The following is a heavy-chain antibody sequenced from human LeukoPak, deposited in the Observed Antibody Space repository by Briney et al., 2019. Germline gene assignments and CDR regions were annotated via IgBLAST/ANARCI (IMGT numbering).Heavy chain of an antibody. Sequence: GGSLRLSCAASGFTFDDYAMHWVRQAPGKGLEWVSGISWNSGSIGYADSVKGRFTISSDNAENSLYLQMNSLRAEDTALYYCAKGRDKYQLLSKNWFDPWGQGTLVTVSS. V-gene: IGHV3-9*01. CDR2: ISWNSGSI. CDR1: GFTFDDYA. CDR3: AKGRDKYQLLSKNWFDP. D-gene: IGHD2-2*01. J-gene: IGHJ5*02.